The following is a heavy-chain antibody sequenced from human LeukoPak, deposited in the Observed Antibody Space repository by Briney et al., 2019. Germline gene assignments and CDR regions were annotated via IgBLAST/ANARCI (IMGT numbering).Heavy chain of an antibody. CDR3: ARDYDSSGYHPGGVFDI. Sequence: ASVKVSCKASGYTFTGYYMHWVRQAPGQGLEWMGWINPNSGGTNYAQKFQGRVTMTRDTSISTAYMELSRLRSDDTAVYYCARDYDSSGYHPGGVFDIWGKGTMVTVSS. CDR1: GYTFTGYY. D-gene: IGHD3-22*01. J-gene: IGHJ3*02. CDR2: INPNSGGT. V-gene: IGHV1-2*02.